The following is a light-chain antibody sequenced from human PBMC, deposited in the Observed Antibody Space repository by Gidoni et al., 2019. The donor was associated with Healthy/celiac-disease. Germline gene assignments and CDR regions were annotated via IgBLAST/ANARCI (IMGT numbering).Light chain of an antibody. CDR2: DAS. Sequence: EIVLTQSPATLSLSPGERATLSCRASQSVSSYLAWYQQKPGQAPRLLIYDASNSATGIPARFSGSGSGTDFTLTIISLEPEDFAVYYCQQRSNWLYTFGQGTKLEIK. V-gene: IGKV3-11*01. J-gene: IGKJ2*01. CDR3: QQRSNWLYT. CDR1: QSVSSY.